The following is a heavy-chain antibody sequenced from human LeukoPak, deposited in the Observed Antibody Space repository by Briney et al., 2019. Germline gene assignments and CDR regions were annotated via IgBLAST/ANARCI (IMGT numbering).Heavy chain of an antibody. CDR2: IYYSGST. V-gene: IGHV4-39*01. CDR1: GGSISSSSYY. Sequence: SETLSLTCTVSGGSISSSSYYWGWIRQPPGKGLEWIGSIYYSGSTYYNPSLKSRVTIPVDTSENQYSLKLNSVTAADTAVYYCARHSGLITMIVNWFDPWGQGTLVTVSS. CDR3: ARHSGLITMIVNWFDP. J-gene: IGHJ5*02. D-gene: IGHD3-22*01.